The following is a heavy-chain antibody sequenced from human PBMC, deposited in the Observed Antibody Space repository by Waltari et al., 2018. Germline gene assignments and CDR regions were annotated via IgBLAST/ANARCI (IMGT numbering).Heavy chain of an antibody. J-gene: IGHJ4*02. CDR3: ARDWILYSSSSESDY. CDR1: GVTFSRYS. CDR2: ISSSSSTI. D-gene: IGHD6-6*01. V-gene: IGHV3-48*01. Sequence: EVQLVESGGGLVQPGGSLRLSCAASGVTFSRYSMNWVRQAPGKGLEWVSYISSSSSTIYYADSVKGRFTISRDNAKNSLYLQMNSLRAEDTAVYYCARDWILYSSSSESDYWGQGTLVTVSS.